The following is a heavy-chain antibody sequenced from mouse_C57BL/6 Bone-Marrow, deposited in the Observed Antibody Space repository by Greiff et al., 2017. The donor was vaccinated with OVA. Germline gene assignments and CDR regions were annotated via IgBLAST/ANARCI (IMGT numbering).Heavy chain of an antibody. CDR3: ARGIITTVVAFDY. CDR1: GYTFTSYW. Sequence: VQLQQPGAELVRPGTSVKLSCKASGYTFTSYWMHWVKQRPGQGLEWIGVIDPSDSYTNYNQKFKGKATLTVDTSSSTAYMQLSSLTSEDSAVYYCARGIITTVVAFDYWGKGTTLTVSS. V-gene: IGHV1-59*01. J-gene: IGHJ2*01. CDR2: IDPSDSYT. D-gene: IGHD1-1*01.